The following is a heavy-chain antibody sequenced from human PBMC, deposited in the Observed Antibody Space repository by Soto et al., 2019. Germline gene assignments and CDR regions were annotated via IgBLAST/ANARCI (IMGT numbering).Heavy chain of an antibody. J-gene: IGHJ5*02. CDR3: ARTMTTVLYWFDP. V-gene: IGHV4-59*01. D-gene: IGHD4-17*01. CDR1: GGSISSYY. CDR2: IYYSGST. Sequence: SETLSFTCTVSGGSISSYYWSWIRQPPGKGLEWIGYIYYSGSTNYNPSLKSRVTISVDTSKNQFSLKLSSVTAADTAVYYCARTMTTVLYWFDPWGQGTLVTVSS.